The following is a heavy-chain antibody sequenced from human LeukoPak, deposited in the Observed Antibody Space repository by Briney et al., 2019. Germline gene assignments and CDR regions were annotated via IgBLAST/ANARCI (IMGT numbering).Heavy chain of an antibody. Sequence: LRLSCAASGFTFSDYYMSWIRQPPGKGLEWIGEINHSGSTNYNPSLKSRVTISVDTSKNQFSLKLSSVTAADTAVYYCARAWSQYYYYGMDVWGQGTTVTVSS. J-gene: IGHJ6*02. CDR2: INHSGST. V-gene: IGHV4-34*01. CDR1: GFTFSDYY. CDR3: ARAWSQYYYYGMDV. D-gene: IGHD3-3*01.